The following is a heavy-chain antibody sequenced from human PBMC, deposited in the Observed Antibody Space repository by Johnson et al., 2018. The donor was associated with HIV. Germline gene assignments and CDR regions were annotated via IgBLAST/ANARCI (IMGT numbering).Heavy chain of an antibody. J-gene: IGHJ3*02. CDR3: AKPPSMGADAFDI. CDR1: GFTFSDYY. V-gene: IGHV3-30*18. CDR2: ISYDGSNA. Sequence: QVQLVESGGGLVKPGGSLRLSCSASGFTFSDYYITWIRQAPGKGLEWVAVISYDGSNAYYGDSVKGRFNIPRDNSKNTLYLQMNSLKTEDTAVYYCAKPPSMGADAFDIWGQGTLVTVSS. D-gene: IGHD3-16*01.